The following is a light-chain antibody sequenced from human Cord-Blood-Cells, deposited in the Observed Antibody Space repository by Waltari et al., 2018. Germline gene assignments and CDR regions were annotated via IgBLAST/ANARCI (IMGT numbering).Light chain of an antibody. CDR1: QRVSSSY. V-gene: IGKV3-20*01. Sequence: EIVLTQSPGTLSLSPGERATLSCRASQRVSSSYLAWYQQKPGQAPRLLIYGASSRATGIPDRFSGSGSGTDFTLTISRLEPEDFAVYYCQQYGSSPPTFGQETKVEIK. CDR3: QQYGSSPPT. CDR2: GAS. J-gene: IGKJ1*01.